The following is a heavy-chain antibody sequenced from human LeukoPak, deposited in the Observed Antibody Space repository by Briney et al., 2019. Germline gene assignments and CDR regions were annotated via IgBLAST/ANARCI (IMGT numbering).Heavy chain of an antibody. CDR2: IYYSGST. J-gene: IGHJ4*02. V-gene: IGHV4-39*07. CDR1: GGSISSSSYY. Sequence: ASETLSLTCTVSGGSISSSSYYWGWIRQPPGKGLEWIGSIYYSGSTYYNPSLKSRVTISVDTSKNQFSLKLSPVTAADTAVYYCARVLRYYDSSGYSHFDYWGQGTLVTVSS. D-gene: IGHD3-22*01. CDR3: ARVLRYYDSSGYSHFDY.